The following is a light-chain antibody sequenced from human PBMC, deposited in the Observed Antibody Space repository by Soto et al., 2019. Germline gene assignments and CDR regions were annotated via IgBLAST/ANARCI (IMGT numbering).Light chain of an antibody. Sequence: DIQMTQSPSTLSASVGDRVTITCRASQSISSWLAWYQQKPGKAPKLLIYKASTLESGVPSRFSGSGSGTDFTLNISSLQPDDFATYYCQQSFTFGPGTKVDIK. CDR1: QSISSW. CDR2: KAS. V-gene: IGKV1-5*03. CDR3: QQSFT. J-gene: IGKJ3*01.